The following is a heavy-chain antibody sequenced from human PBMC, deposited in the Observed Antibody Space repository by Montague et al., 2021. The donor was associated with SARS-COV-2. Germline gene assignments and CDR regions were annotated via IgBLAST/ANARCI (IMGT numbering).Heavy chain of an antibody. CDR1: GFTFGDYA. Sequence: SRRLSCAASGFTFGDYAINWVRQAPGKGLEWVASISGDGATAYYAESVLGRFAISRDNSKNTVLLQMDSLRVKDAAVYYCAKALYSGGFFFESGSDFWGQGTMVTGSS. J-gene: IGHJ4*02. D-gene: IGHD6-19*01. CDR2: ISGDGATA. V-gene: IGHV3-23*01. CDR3: AKALYSGGFFFESGSDF.